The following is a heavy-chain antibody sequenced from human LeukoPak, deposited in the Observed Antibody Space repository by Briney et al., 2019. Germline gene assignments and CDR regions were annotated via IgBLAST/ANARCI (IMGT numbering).Heavy chain of an antibody. Sequence: GGSLRLSCAASGFTFSDYYMSWIRQAPGKGLEWVSYISSSGSTIYYADSVKGRFTISRDNAKNSLYLQMNSLRAEDTAVYYCARSPVSDTAMVIIFDYWGQGTLVTVSS. CDR1: GFTFSDYY. D-gene: IGHD5-18*01. V-gene: IGHV3-11*04. J-gene: IGHJ4*02. CDR2: ISSSGSTI. CDR3: ARSPVSDTAMVIIFDY.